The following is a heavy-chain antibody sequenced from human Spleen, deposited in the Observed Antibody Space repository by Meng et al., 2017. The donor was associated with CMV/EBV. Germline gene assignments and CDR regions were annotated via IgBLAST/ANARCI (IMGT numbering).Heavy chain of an antibody. Sequence: GSLRLSCTVSGGSVSSGSYYWSWIRQPPGKGLDWIAYIFYTGSTNHNPSLKSRVTISIDTSKNQFSLNLNSVTAADTAVYYCARSYRYTGYFDYWGQGMLVTVSS. V-gene: IGHV4-61*01. CDR3: ARSYRYTGYFDY. CDR1: GGSVSSGSYY. J-gene: IGHJ4*02. D-gene: IGHD5-18*01. CDR2: IFYTGST.